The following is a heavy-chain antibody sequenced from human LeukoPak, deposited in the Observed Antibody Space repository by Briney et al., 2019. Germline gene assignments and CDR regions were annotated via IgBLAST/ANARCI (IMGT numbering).Heavy chain of an antibody. D-gene: IGHD1-1*01. V-gene: IGHV3-23*01. CDR2: ISGSADNT. Sequence: RGSLRLSCAASGFTFSSYAMSWVRQAPGKGLEWVSAISGSADNTYYADSVKGRFTISRDNSKNTLYLQMNSLRAEDTAVYYCAKSTGTGDFDYWGQGTLVTVSS. J-gene: IGHJ4*02. CDR1: GFTFSSYA. CDR3: AKSTGTGDFDY.